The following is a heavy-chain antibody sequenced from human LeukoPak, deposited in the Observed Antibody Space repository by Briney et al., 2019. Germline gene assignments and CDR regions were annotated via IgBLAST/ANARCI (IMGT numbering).Heavy chain of an antibody. Sequence: GASVKVSCKASGYTFTGYYMHWVRQAPGQGLEWMGWINPNSGGTNYAQKFQGRVTMTRDTSISTAYMEPSRLRSDDTAVYYCARGLRFLEWLLSPWGQGTLVTVSS. J-gene: IGHJ4*02. CDR3: ARGLRFLEWLLSP. CDR2: INPNSGGT. CDR1: GYTFTGYY. V-gene: IGHV1-2*02. D-gene: IGHD3-3*01.